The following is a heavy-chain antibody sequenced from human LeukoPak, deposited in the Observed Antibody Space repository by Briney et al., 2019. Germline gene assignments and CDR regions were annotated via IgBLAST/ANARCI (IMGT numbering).Heavy chain of an antibody. V-gene: IGHV4-34*01. CDR3: ARASKSMAFDY. J-gene: IGHJ4*02. Sequence: PSETLSLTCAVYGGSFSGYYWSWIRQPPGKGLEWIGEINHSGSTNYNPSLKSRVTISVDTSKNQFSLKLSSVTAADTAVYYCARASKSMAFDYWGQGTLVTVSS. CDR1: GGSFSGYY. D-gene: IGHD5-24*01. CDR2: INHSGST.